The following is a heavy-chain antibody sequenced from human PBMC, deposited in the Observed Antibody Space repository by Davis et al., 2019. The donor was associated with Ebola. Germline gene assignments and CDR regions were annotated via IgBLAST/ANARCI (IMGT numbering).Heavy chain of an antibody. CDR2: INHSGST. V-gene: IGHV4-34*01. CDR1: GGSFSGYY. J-gene: IGHJ6*02. Sequence: MPSETLSLTCAVYGGSFSGYYWSWIRQPPGKGLEWIGEINHSGSTNYNPSLKSRVTISVDTSKNQFSLKLSSVPAADTAVYYFARGRRVYYGSGSYRHYYYYGMDVWGQGTTVTVSS. CDR3: ARGRRVYYGSGSYRHYYYYGMDV. D-gene: IGHD3-10*01.